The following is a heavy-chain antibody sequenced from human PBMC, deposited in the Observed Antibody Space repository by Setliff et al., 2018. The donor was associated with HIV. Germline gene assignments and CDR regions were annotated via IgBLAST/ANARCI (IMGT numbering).Heavy chain of an antibody. J-gene: IGHJ4*02. Sequence: SETLSLTCTVSGSSVTNNYWSWIRQAPGKGLEWLGYVHSSGSTNYNPSLKSRVTMSVDTSKTHFYLNLTSVTDADTAVYFCAREGRGDPAVATTRIDYWGQGKLVTVSS. CDR3: AREGRGDPAVATTRIDY. CDR2: VHSSGST. V-gene: IGHV4-4*08. CDR1: GSSVTNNY. D-gene: IGHD1-1*01.